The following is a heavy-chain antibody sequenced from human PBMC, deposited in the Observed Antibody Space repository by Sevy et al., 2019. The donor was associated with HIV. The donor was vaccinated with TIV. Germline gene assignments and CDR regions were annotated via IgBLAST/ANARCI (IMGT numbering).Heavy chain of an antibody. CDR2: INPSGGST. CDR3: GRVYHYDYSGPGY. J-gene: IGHJ4*02. Sequence: ASVKVSCKAFGYTFTNYYMHWVRQAPGQGLEWMGGINPSGGSTNYAQKFQGRLTMTRDTSTSTVYMELSSLRSEDTAVYYCGRVYHYDYSGPGYWGQGTLVTVSS. V-gene: IGHV1-46*01. D-gene: IGHD3-22*01. CDR1: GYTFTNYY.